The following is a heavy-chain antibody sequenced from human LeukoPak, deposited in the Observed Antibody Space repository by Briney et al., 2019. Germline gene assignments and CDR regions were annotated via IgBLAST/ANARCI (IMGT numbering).Heavy chain of an antibody. CDR2: IYYSGST. V-gene: IGHV4-39*01. Sequence: SETLSLTCTVSGGSISSSSYYWGWIRQPPGKGLEWIGSIYYSGSTYYNPSLKSRVTISVDTSKNQFSLKLSSVTAADTAVYYCASKTGAPFDYWGQGTLVTVSS. J-gene: IGHJ4*02. CDR1: GGSISSSSYY. D-gene: IGHD1-14*01. CDR3: ASKTGAPFDY.